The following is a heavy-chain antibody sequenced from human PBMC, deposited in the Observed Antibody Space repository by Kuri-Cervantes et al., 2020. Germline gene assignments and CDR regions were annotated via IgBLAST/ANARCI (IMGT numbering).Heavy chain of an antibody. CDR1: GYTFTSYG. D-gene: IGHD3-10*01. Sequence: ASVKVSCKASGYTFTSYGISWVRQAPGQGLEWMGWISAYNGNTNYAQKLQGRVTMTTDTSTSTAYMELRSLRSDDTAVYYCARVPLTLWFGDPGGDYWGQGTLVTVSS. V-gene: IGHV1-18*01. J-gene: IGHJ4*02. CDR3: ARVPLTLWFGDPGGDY. CDR2: ISAYNGNT.